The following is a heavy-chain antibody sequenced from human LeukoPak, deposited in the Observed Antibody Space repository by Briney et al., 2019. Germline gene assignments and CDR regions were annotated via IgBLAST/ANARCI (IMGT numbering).Heavy chain of an antibody. V-gene: IGHV3-11*04. Sequence: GGSLRLSCAASGFTFGDYYLTWIRQAPGKGLEWVSYISSSSSTIYYADSVKGRFTISRDNAKNSLYLQMNSLRDEDTAVYYCARDDPLTTVVTPLDYWGQGTLVTVSS. CDR1: GFTFGDYY. CDR2: ISSSSSTI. CDR3: ARDDPLTTVVTPLDY. J-gene: IGHJ4*02. D-gene: IGHD4-23*01.